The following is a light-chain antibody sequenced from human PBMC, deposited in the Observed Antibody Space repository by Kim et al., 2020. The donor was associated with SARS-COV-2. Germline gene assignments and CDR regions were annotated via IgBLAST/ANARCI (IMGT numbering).Light chain of an antibody. J-gene: IGKJ5*01. V-gene: IGKV1D-13*01. Sequence: AIQLSQSPSSVSASVGDRVRISCWTSQGISSNLAWYQQKPGKAPQLLIYDASRLESGVPSRFSGRGSGTDFTLTISSVQPEDSATCFCQQFNDYPITFGQGTRLEIK. CDR3: QQFNDYPIT. CDR2: DAS. CDR1: QGISSN.